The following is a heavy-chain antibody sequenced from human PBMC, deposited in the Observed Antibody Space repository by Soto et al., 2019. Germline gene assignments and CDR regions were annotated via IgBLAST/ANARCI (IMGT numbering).Heavy chain of an antibody. V-gene: IGHV1-3*05. CDR3: SRSIVVVTALDY. CDR2: INAGNGTT. J-gene: IGHJ4*02. D-gene: IGHD2-21*02. Sequence: QVQLVHSGAEEKKPGASVKVSCKASGYTFTSYAMHWVRQAPGQRLEWLGWINAGNGTTKYSQKFQGRVTITRDTAASTAYRDQSSLRSEDTAVYYSSRSIVVVTALDYWSQGALVTVSS. CDR1: GYTFTSYA.